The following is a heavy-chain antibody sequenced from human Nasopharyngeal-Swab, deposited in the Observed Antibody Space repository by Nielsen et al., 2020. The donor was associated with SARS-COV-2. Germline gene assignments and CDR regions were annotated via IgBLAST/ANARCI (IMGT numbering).Heavy chain of an antibody. J-gene: IGHJ4*02. D-gene: IGHD2-21*01. Sequence: SETLSLTCAVYGESFGAFYWGWVRQPPGKGLEWIGEINDRGTSYNPSLDSRVTISVDTSLNQFSLKLTSVTTADTAVYFCMRGHFGGFDSWGQGTLVTVSS. CDR2: INDRGT. CDR3: MRGHFGGFDS. V-gene: IGHV4-34*01. CDR1: GESFGAFY.